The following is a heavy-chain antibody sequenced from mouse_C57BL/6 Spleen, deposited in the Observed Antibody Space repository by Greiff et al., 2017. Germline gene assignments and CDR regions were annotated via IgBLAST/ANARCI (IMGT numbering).Heavy chain of an antibody. J-gene: IGHJ2*01. D-gene: IGHD1-1*01. Sequence: VKLMESGAELARPGASVKLSCKASGYTFTSYGISWVKQRTGQGLEWIGEIYPGSGNTYYNEKFKGKATLTADKSSSTAYMELRSLTSEDSAVYFCARSADYYGSSYGYFDYWGQGTTLTVSS. CDR1: GYTFTSYG. CDR2: IYPGSGNT. V-gene: IGHV1-81*01. CDR3: ARSADYYGSSYGYFDY.